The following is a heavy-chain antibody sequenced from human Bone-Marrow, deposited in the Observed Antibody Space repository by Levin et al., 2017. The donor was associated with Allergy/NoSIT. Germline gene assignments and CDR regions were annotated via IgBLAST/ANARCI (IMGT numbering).Heavy chain of an antibody. Sequence: LSLTCAASGFTFSSYAMHWVRPAPGKGLEYVSAISSNGGSTYYANSVKGRFTISRDNSKNTLYLQMGSLRAEDMAVYYCARGCETGSQGNLTGTLGYWGQGTLVTVSS. CDR3: ARGCETGSQGNLTGTLGY. V-gene: IGHV3-64*01. CDR2: ISSNGGST. J-gene: IGHJ4*02. CDR1: GFTFSSYA. D-gene: IGHD1-20*01.